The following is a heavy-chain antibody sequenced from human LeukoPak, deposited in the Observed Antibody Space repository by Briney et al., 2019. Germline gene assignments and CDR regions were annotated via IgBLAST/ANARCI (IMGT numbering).Heavy chain of an antibody. V-gene: IGHV3-7*03. Sequence: GGSLRLSCAASGFTFSSYWMSWVRQAPGKGLEWVANIKQDGSEKYYVDSVKGRFTISRDNAKNSLYLQMNSLRAEDTAVYYCARAGSGYYLTLVDFDYWGQGTLVTVSS. CDR2: IKQDGSEK. J-gene: IGHJ4*02. CDR1: GFTFSSYW. D-gene: IGHD3-22*01. CDR3: ARAGSGYYLTLVDFDY.